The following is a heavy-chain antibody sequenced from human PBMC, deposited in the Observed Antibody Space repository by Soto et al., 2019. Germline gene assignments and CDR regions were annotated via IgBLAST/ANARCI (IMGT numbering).Heavy chain of an antibody. Sequence: QVQLQESGPGLVKPSQTLSLTCTVSGGSISSGGYYWSWIRQHPGKGLEWIGYIYYSGSTYYNPSLKSRVTISVDTSKNQVSLRLSSVTAADTAVYYCAREARMKGSGYDSLNDAFDIWGQGTMVTVSS. CDR1: GGSISSGGYY. CDR2: IYYSGST. CDR3: AREARMKGSGYDSLNDAFDI. D-gene: IGHD5-12*01. J-gene: IGHJ3*02. V-gene: IGHV4-31*03.